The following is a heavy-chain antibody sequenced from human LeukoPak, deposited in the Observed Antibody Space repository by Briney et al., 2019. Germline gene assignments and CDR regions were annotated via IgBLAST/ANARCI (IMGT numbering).Heavy chain of an antibody. J-gene: IGHJ4*02. D-gene: IGHD3-22*01. CDR3: SRERYYDSSTGLDY. CDR1: GFTFSTYS. V-gene: IGHV3-48*01. CDR2: ISSSSSNI. Sequence: GGSLRLSCAASGFTFSTYSMNWVRQAPGKGLERVSYISSSSSNIYYADSVKGRFTISRDNAKNTLCLQMNSLRAEDTAVYYCSRERYYDSSTGLDYWGQGTLVTVSS.